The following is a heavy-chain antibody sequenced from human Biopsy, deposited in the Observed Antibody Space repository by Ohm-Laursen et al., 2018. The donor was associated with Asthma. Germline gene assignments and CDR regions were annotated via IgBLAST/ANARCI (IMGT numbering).Heavy chain of an antibody. Sequence: LRLPCAASGFTFGDYWMSWVRQVPGKGLEWVANIKHDGSEKNHVDSLKGRFTISRDNAKNSLYLQMNSLRAEDTAVYYCARTFHFWSPYHAEHYQLWGQGTLVTVSS. CDR3: ARTFHFWSPYHAEHYQL. D-gene: IGHD3-3*02. CDR2: IKHDGSEK. CDR1: GFTFGDYW. J-gene: IGHJ1*01. V-gene: IGHV3-7*01.